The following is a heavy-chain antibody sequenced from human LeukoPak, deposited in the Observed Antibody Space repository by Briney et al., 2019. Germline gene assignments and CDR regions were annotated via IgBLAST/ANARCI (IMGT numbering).Heavy chain of an antibody. V-gene: IGHV3-66*01. Sequence: GGSLRLSCAASGLTVSSNYMSWVRQAPGKGLEWLSVIYNGDMTYYADSVKGRFTISRDNSKNTLYLQMNSLRAEDTAVYYCARDPFVGGGAFDIWGQGTMVTVSS. D-gene: IGHD1-26*01. CDR2: IYNGDMT. CDR3: ARDPFVGGGAFDI. CDR1: GLTVSSNY. J-gene: IGHJ3*02.